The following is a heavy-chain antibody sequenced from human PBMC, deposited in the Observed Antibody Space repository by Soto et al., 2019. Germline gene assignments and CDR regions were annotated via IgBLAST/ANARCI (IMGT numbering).Heavy chain of an antibody. J-gene: IGHJ4*02. CDR2: INSDGTTS. D-gene: IGHD1-26*01. CDR1: GFTFSSFW. Sequence: EVQLVESGGGLVQPGGSLRLSCAASGFTFSSFWMHWVRQAPGKGLVWISHINSDGTTSSYADSVKGRFTISRDNAKNTLYLKINGLRAEDTAVYSCARDTRGGAMDYGAQGPLVTVSS. V-gene: IGHV3-74*01. CDR3: ARDTRGGAMDY.